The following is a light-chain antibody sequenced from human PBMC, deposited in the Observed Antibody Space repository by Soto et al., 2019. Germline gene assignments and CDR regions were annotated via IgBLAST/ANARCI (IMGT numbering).Light chain of an antibody. V-gene: IGKV3-20*01. Sequence: EIVMTQSPATLSVSPGERATLSCRASQSVSSNLAWYQQKPGQAPRLLIYDASWRVIGIPDRFSGSGWGTDFTLTISRLEPEDFAVYFCQQYGGSPPTFGQGTKVDIK. CDR1: QSVSSN. CDR3: QQYGGSPPT. J-gene: IGKJ1*01. CDR2: DAS.